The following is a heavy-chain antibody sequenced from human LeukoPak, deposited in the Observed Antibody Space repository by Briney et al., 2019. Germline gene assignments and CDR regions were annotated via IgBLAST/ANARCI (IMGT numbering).Heavy chain of an antibody. CDR2: INPNSGGT. V-gene: IGHV1-2*04. CDR3: ARDMPIAVAGIYYYYYYGMDV. D-gene: IGHD6-19*01. CDR1: GYTFTGYY. J-gene: IGHJ6*02. Sequence: ASVKVSCKAPGYTFTGYYMHWVRQAPGQGLEWMGWINPNSGGTNYAQKFQGWVTMTRDTSISTAYMELSRLRSDDTAVYYCARDMPIAVAGIYYYYYYGMDVWGQGTTVTVSS.